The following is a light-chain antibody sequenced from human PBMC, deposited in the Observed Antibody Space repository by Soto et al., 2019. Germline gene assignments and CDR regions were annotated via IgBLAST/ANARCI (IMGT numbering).Light chain of an antibody. V-gene: IGKV1-33*01. Sequence: DIQMTQSPSSLSASVGDRVTITCQASQDISNYLNWYQQKPGKAPKLLIYDASNLETGVPSRFCGSGSGTDFTFTISSLQPEDIATYYCQQYDNPITFGQGTRLEIK. J-gene: IGKJ5*01. CDR3: QQYDNPIT. CDR1: QDISNY. CDR2: DAS.